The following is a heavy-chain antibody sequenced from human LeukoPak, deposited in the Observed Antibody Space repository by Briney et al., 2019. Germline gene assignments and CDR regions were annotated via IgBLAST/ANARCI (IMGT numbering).Heavy chain of an antibody. D-gene: IGHD2-2*01. Sequence: SETLSLTCTVSGGTISTSSYYWGWIRQPPGKGLEWIGTIYYSAGTYYNPSLKSRVTISVDTSKNQFSLKLSSVTAADTAVYYCARLVGCSSTSCYVIGWFDPWGQGTLVTVSS. CDR2: IYYSAGT. CDR1: GGTISTSSYY. V-gene: IGHV4-39*01. J-gene: IGHJ5*02. CDR3: ARLVGCSSTSCYVIGWFDP.